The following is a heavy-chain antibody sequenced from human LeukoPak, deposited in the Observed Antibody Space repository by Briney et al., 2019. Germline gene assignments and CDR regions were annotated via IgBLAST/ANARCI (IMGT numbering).Heavy chain of an antibody. CDR2: ISRSGSTK. V-gene: IGHV3-48*03. Sequence: GGSLRLSCVGSGFSFSSYGMNWVRQAPGKGLEWISYISRSGSTKYYGDSVKGRFTISRDNAKNSLYLQMNNLGAEDSALYYCARDRGGGDIYFDYWGQGTLVTVSS. D-gene: IGHD2-21*02. J-gene: IGHJ4*02. CDR1: GFSFSSYG. CDR3: ARDRGGGDIYFDY.